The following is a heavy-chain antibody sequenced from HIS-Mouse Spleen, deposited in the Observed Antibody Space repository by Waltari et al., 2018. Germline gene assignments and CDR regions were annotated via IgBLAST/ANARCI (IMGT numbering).Heavy chain of an antibody. J-gene: IGHJ2*01. CDR3: ATTGPYWYFDL. V-gene: IGHV4-34*01. CDR2: INHSGST. CDR1: GGSFRGYY. D-gene: IGHD1-1*01. Sequence: QVQLQQWGAGLLKPSEPLSLTCAVYGGSFRGYYWSWIRQPPGKGLEWIGEINHSGSTNYNPSLKSRVTISVDTSKNQFSLKLSSVTAADTAVYYCATTGPYWYFDLWGRGTLVTVSS.